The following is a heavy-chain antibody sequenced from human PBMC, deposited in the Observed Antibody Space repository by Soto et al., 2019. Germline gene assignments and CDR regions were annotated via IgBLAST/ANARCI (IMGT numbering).Heavy chain of an antibody. CDR2: IGGRGTT. V-gene: IGHV3-23*01. CDR1: GFTFGNFA. D-gene: IGHD2-8*01. Sequence: QLLESGGGLVQSGGSLRLSCAASGFTFGNFAMSWVRQAPGKGLEWVSGIGGRGTTFYADSVKGRFTISRDNSKNTLHLQMNSLRAEDMAVYYCAKFRGMTYGVYHLDYWGQGTLVTVSS. J-gene: IGHJ4*02. CDR3: AKFRGMTYGVYHLDY.